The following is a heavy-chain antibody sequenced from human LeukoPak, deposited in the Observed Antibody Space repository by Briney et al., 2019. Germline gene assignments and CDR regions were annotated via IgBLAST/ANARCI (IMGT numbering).Heavy chain of an antibody. CDR2: IYYSGST. D-gene: IGHD3-3*01. J-gene: IGHJ5*02. V-gene: IGHV4-59*01. CDR3: ARGVGDLREDWFDP. CDR1: GGSISSYY. Sequence: PSETLSLTCTVSGGSISSYYWSWIRQPPGKGLEWIGYIYYSGSTNHNPSLKSRVTISVDTSKNQFSLKLSSVTAADTAVYYCARGVGDLREDWFDPWGQGTLVTVSS.